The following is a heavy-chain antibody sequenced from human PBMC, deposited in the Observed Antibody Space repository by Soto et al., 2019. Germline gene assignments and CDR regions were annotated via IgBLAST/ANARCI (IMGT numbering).Heavy chain of an antibody. V-gene: IGHV1-8*01. D-gene: IGHD5-18*01. CDR2: MNPNSGNT. CDR3: ARGGDVDTARRHAFDI. CDR1: GYTFTSCD. Sequence: GASVKVSCKAAGYTFTSCDINWVRQATGQGLEWMGWMNPNSGNTGYAQKFQGRVTMTRNTSISTDYMEPSSLRSEDTAVYYCARGGDVDTARRHAFDIWGQGTMVPVSS. J-gene: IGHJ3*02.